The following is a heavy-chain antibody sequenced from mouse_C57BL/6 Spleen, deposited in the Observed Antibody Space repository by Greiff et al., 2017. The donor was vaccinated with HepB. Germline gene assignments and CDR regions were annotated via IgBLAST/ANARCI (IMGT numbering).Heavy chain of an antibody. CDR1: GYAFSSSW. V-gene: IGHV1-82*01. CDR3: ARSMIKYYFDY. J-gene: IGHJ2*01. CDR2: IYPGDGDT. D-gene: IGHD2-4*01. Sequence: QVQLQQSGPELVKPGASVKISCKASGYAFSSSWMNWVKQRPGKGLEWIGRIYPGDGDTNYNGKFKGKATLTADKSSSTAYMQLSSLTSEDSAVYFCARSMIKYYFDYWGQGTTLTVSS.